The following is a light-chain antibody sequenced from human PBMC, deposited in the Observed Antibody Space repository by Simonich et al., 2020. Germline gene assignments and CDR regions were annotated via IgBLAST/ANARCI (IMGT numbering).Light chain of an antibody. CDR3: QQYGSSPYT. J-gene: IGKJ2*01. CDR2: GAS. CDR1: PSVSSSY. Sequence: EIVLTQSPATLSLSPGERATLSCRASPSVSSSYLAWYQQKPGQAPRLLIYGASSRATGIPDRFSGSGSGTDFTLTISRLEPEDFAVYYCQQYGSSPYTFGQGTKLEIK. V-gene: IGKV3-20*01.